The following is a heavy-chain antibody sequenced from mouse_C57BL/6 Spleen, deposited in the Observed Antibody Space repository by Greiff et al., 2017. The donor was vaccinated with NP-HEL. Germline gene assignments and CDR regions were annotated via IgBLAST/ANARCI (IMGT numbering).Heavy chain of an antibody. J-gene: IGHJ2*01. Sequence: QVQLQQPGAELVMPGASVKLSCKASGYTFTSYWMHWVKQRPGQGLEWIGEIDPSDSYTNYNQKFKGKSTLTVDKSSSTAYMQLSCLTSEDSAVYYCARGGGFFDYWGQGTTLTVSS. CDR1: GYTFTSYW. CDR3: ARGGGFFDY. CDR2: IDPSDSYT. V-gene: IGHV1-69*01.